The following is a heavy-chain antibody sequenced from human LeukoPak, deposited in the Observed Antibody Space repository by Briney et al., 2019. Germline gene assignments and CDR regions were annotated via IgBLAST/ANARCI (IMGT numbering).Heavy chain of an antibody. J-gene: IGHJ4*02. CDR1: GASISSYY. V-gene: IGHV4-59*01. D-gene: IGHD5-18*01. CDR2: IYYSGST. CDR3: ARYRYSYGSLFDY. Sequence: SETLSLTCTVSGASISSYYWSWIRQPPGKGLEWIVYIYYSGSTNYNPSLKSRVTISVDKSKNQFSLKLSSVTAADTAVYYCARYRYSYGSLFDYWGQGTLVTVSS.